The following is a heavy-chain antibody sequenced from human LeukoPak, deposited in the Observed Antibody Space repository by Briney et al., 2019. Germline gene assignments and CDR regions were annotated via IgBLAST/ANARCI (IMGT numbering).Heavy chain of an antibody. D-gene: IGHD6-19*01. CDR3: ARDGYSSGWLLYMDV. J-gene: IGHJ6*03. CDR1: GFTVSSNY. V-gene: IGHV3-53*01. CDR2: IYSGGST. Sequence: GGSLRLSCAASGFTVSSNYMSWVRQAPGKGLEWVSVIYSGGSTYYADSVKGRFTISRDSSKNTLYLQMNSLRAEDTAVYYCARDGYSSGWLLYMDVWGKGTTVTVSS.